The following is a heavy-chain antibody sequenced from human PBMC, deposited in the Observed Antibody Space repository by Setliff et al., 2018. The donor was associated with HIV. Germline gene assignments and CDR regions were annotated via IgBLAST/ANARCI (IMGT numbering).Heavy chain of an antibody. V-gene: IGHV4-30-4*08. CDR1: GDSISSGDYY. Sequence: SETLSLTCTVSGDSISSGDYYWSWIRQPPGKGLEWIGNIYYSGSTYYNPSLKSRVTMSVDTSKNQFSLKLSSVTAADTAVYYCARDADYYDSTGYYTFDYWGQGTLVTVSS. CDR3: ARDADYYDSTGYYTFDY. CDR2: IYYSGST. D-gene: IGHD3-22*01. J-gene: IGHJ4*02.